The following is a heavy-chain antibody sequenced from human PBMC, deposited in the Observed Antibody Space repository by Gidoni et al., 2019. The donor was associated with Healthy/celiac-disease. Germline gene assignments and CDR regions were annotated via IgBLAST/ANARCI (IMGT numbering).Heavy chain of an antibody. CDR2: ISGSGGST. V-gene: IGHV3-23*04. Sequence: EVQLVESGGGLVQPGGSLRLSCAASGLPFSSYAMSWVRQAPGKGLEWFSAISGSGGSTYYADSVKGRFTSSRDNSKNTLYLQMNSLRAEDTAVYYCAKASRSGYYYWFIDYWGQGTLVTVSS. CDR3: AKASRSGYYYWFIDY. CDR1: GLPFSSYA. D-gene: IGHD3-22*01. J-gene: IGHJ4*02.